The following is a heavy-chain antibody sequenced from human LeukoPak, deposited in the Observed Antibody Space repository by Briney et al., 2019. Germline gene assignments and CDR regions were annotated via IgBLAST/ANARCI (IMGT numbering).Heavy chain of an antibody. J-gene: IGHJ4*02. D-gene: IGHD3-3*01. CDR3: ARDPDYDLGGDY. Sequence: PGGSLRLSCAASGFTVSSNYMSWVRQAPGKGLEWVSVIYSGGSTYYADSVKGRFTISRDNSKNTLYLQMNSLRAEDTAVYYCARDPDYDLGGDYWGQGTLVTASS. CDR1: GFTVSSNY. CDR2: IYSGGST. V-gene: IGHV3-66*01.